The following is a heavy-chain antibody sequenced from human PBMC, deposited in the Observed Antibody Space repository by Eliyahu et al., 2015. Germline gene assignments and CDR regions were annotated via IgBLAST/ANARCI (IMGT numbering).Heavy chain of an antibody. D-gene: IGHD2-15*01. V-gene: IGHV3-48*03. CDR2: ISSSGSTX. CDR3: ARDNSGYCSGGSCYPRWDNWFDP. CDR1: GFTFSSYE. Sequence: EVQLVESGGGLVQPGGSLRLSCAASGFTFSSYEMNWVRQAPGKGLGXVSYISSSGSTXYYADSVKGRFTISRDNXKNSLYLQMNSLRAEDTAVYYCARDNSGYCSGGSCYPRWDNWFDPWGQGTLVTVSS. J-gene: IGHJ5*02.